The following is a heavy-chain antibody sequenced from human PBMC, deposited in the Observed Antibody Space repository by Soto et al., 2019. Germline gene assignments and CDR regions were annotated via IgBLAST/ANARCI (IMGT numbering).Heavy chain of an antibody. Sequence: EVHLVESGGDSVEPGGSLRLSCTGSGFTFSNAWMNWVRQGPGRGLEWVGRIKSKYDGGTTDYAAPVKGRFTISREDSKNKVYLEVNSLKIEDTAEYYCATGAGGSTGLDFWGQGTLVTVSS. J-gene: IGHJ4*02. V-gene: IGHV3-15*07. D-gene: IGHD3-10*01. CDR2: IKSKYDGGTT. CDR1: GFTFSNAW. CDR3: ATGAGGSTGLDF.